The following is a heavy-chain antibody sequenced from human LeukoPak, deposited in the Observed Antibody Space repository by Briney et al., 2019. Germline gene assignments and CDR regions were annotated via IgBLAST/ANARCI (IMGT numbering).Heavy chain of an antibody. J-gene: IGHJ4*02. CDR1: GFTFSRYW. D-gene: IGHD1-26*01. V-gene: IGHV3-7*01. CDR2: IKQDGSEK. CDR3: ARLIVGAIDY. Sequence: GGSLRLSCAASGFTFSRYWMSWVRQAPGKGLEWVANIKQDGSEKYYVDSVKGRFTTSRDNAKNSLYLQMNSLRAEDTAVYYCARLIVGAIDYWGQGTLVTVSS.